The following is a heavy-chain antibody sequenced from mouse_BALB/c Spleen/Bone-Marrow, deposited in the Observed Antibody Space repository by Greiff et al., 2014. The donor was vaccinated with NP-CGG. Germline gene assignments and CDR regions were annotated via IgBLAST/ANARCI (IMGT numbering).Heavy chain of an antibody. CDR2: ISDGGSYT. D-gene: IGHD3-3*01. CDR1: GFTFSDYY. V-gene: IGHV5-4*02. CDR3: GRAWFAY. J-gene: IGHJ3*01. Sequence: EVHLVESGGGLVKPGGSLKLSCAASGFTFSDYYMYWVRQTPEKRLEWVATISDGGSYTYYPDSVKGRFTISRDNAKNNLYLQMSSLKSEDTAMDYCGRAWFAYWGQGTLVTVSA.